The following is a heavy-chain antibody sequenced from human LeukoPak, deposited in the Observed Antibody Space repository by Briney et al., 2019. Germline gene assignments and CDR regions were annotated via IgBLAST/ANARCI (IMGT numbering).Heavy chain of an antibody. CDR2: INPNSGGT. CDR3: AREGEHIVVVTAIGDDAFDI. J-gene: IGHJ3*02. CDR1: GYTFTGYY. Sequence: ASVKASCKASGYTFTGYYMHWVRQAPGQGLEWMGWINPNSGGTNYAQKFQGRVTMTRDTSISTAYMELSRLRSDDTAVYYCAREGEHIVVVTAIGDDAFDIWGQGTMVTVSS. D-gene: IGHD2-21*02. V-gene: IGHV1-2*02.